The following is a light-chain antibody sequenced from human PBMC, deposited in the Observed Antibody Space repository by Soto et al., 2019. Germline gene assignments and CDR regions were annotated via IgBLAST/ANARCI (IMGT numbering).Light chain of an antibody. CDR3: AAWDDSLNGLV. CDR2: NNN. J-gene: IGLJ1*01. V-gene: IGLV1-44*01. Sequence: QSVLTQPPSASGTPGQGGTIPCSGSSSNIGSNTVNWYQQLPGTAPKLLIYNNNQRPSGVPDRFSGSKSGTSASLAISGLQSEDEADYYCAAWDDSLNGLVFGTGTKVTVL. CDR1: SSNIGSNT.